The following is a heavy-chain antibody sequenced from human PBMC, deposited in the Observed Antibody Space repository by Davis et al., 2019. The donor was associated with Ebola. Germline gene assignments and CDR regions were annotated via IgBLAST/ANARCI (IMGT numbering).Heavy chain of an antibody. V-gene: IGHV3-7*01. D-gene: IGHD3-10*01. Sequence: PSETLSLTCAVYGGSFSTYYWSWLRQTPGKGLEWVANIKQDGSAENYVDSVKGRFSISRDNTKNSLYLQMDSLRVEDTAVYYCARDRSGYYGSAYYFDHWGQGTQVTVSS. CDR3: ARDRSGYYGSAYYFDH. CDR1: GGSFSTYY. J-gene: IGHJ4*02. CDR2: IKQDGSAE.